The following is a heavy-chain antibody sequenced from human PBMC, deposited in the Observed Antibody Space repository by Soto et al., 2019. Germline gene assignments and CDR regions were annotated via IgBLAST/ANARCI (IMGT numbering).Heavy chain of an antibody. V-gene: IGHV1-58*01. D-gene: IGHD3-22*01. CDR1: GFTFTSSA. Sequence: QMQLVQSGPEVKKPGTSVKVSCKASGFTFTSSAVQWVRQARGQRLEWIGWIVVGSGNTNYAQKFQERVTITRGMSTSTAYMELSSLRSEDAAVYYCAAGLYDSSGYYDYWGQGALVTVSS. CDR2: IVVGSGNT. CDR3: AAGLYDSSGYYDY. J-gene: IGHJ4*02.